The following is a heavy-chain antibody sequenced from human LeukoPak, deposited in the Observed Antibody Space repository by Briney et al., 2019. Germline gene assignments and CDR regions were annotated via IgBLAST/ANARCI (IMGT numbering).Heavy chain of an antibody. CDR2: ITGSSTYI. J-gene: IGHJ4*02. CDR3: ARGFADFVWGSYPSSY. Sequence: GGSLRLPCAASGFTFSSYSMNWVRQAPGKGLEWVSSITGSSTYIHYADSVKGRFTISRDNAKNSLYLQMNSLRAEDTAVYYCARGFADFVWGSYPSSYWGQGILVTVSS. CDR1: GFTFSSYS. D-gene: IGHD3-16*02. V-gene: IGHV3-21*01.